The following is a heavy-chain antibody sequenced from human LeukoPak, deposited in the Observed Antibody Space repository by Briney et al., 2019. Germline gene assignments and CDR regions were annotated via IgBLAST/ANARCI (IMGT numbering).Heavy chain of an antibody. D-gene: IGHD3/OR15-3a*01. V-gene: IGHV1-2*02. CDR2: INPNGGGT. J-gene: IGHJ4*02. CDR1: GYTFTDHY. Sequence: ASVKVSCKASGYTFTDHYIHWVRQAPGQGLEWMGWINPNGGGTNYAQKFQDRITMTRDTSISTAYMELSRLRSDDTAVYYCARDDRRRFGLFDYCGQGTLVTVSS. CDR3: ARDDRRRFGLFDY.